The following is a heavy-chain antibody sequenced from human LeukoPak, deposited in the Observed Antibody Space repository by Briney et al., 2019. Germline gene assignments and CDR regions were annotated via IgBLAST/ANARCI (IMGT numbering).Heavy chain of an antibody. Sequence: GGSLRLSCAASGFTFSSYSMNWVRQAPGKGLEWVSSISSSSSSYIYYADSVKGRFTISRDNAKNSLYLQMNSLRAEDTAVYYCARDPFWSGYYYYYYGMDVWGQGTTVTVSS. CDR1: GFTFSSYS. D-gene: IGHD3-3*01. J-gene: IGHJ6*02. V-gene: IGHV3-21*01. CDR2: ISSSSSSYI. CDR3: ARDPFWSGYYYYYYGMDV.